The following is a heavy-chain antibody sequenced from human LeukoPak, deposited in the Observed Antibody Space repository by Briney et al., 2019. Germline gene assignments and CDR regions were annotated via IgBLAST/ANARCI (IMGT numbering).Heavy chain of an antibody. CDR1: GYSFTSYY. J-gene: IGHJ5*02. Sequence: VASVKVSCKTSGYSFTSYYMHWVRQAPGQGLEWMGIINPSGGSTTYAQKFQGRLTMTSDTSTSTAYMELRSLRSDDTAVYYCAREGRRYSSSWGAFDPWGQGTLVTVSS. V-gene: IGHV1-46*01. CDR3: AREGRRYSSSWGAFDP. D-gene: IGHD6-13*01. CDR2: INPSGGST.